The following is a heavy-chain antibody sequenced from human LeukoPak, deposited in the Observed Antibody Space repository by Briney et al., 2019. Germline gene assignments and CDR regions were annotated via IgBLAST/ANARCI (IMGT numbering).Heavy chain of an antibody. CDR2: ISGSGGNT. D-gene: IGHD6-13*01. J-gene: IGHJ3*02. V-gene: IGHV3-23*01. Sequence: GGSLRLSCAASGFAFSSYAMSWVRQPPGKGLNWVSSISGSGGNTFYADSVKGRFTISRDNSKNTLYLQMNSLRAEDTAVYYCARDWPSEWQHLPDYDAVDIWGQGTMVTVSS. CDR1: GFAFSSYA. CDR3: ARDWPSEWQHLPDYDAVDI.